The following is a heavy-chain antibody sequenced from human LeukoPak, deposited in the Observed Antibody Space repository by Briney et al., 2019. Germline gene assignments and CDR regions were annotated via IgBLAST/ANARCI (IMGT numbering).Heavy chain of an antibody. CDR2: IYTSGST. CDR3: ARGPDY. V-gene: IGHV4-61*02. CDR1: GGSISSGSYY. Sequence: SETLSLTCTVSGGSISSGSYYWSWIRQPAGKGLEWIGRIYTSGSTNYNPSLKSRVTISVDTSKNQFSLKLSSVTAANTAVYYCARGPDYWGQGTLVTVSS. J-gene: IGHJ4*02.